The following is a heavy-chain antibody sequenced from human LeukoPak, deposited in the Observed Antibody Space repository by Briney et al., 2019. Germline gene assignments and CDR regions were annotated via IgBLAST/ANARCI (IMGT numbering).Heavy chain of an antibody. V-gene: IGHV3-21*01. CDR2: ISTSSTYI. J-gene: IGHJ3*02. CDR1: GFTFSSYW. CDR3: ARVEPEVDAFDI. Sequence: GGSLRLSCAASGFTFSSYWMHWVRQAPGKGLEWVSSISTSSTYIYYADSVKGRFIISRDNAKNSLYLQMNSLRAEDTAVYYCARVEPEVDAFDIWGQGTMVTVSS.